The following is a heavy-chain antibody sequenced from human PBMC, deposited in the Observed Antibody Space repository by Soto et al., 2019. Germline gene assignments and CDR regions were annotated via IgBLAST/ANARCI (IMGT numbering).Heavy chain of an antibody. D-gene: IGHD3-22*01. Sequence: PGGSLRLSCEASGLTFSSYGMHWVRQAPGKGLEWVAIIWNDGSNEYYADSVKGRFTISRDNSKNTLYLQVSNLRAEDTAVYFCARDQTDSGGYSDSWGQGTLVTVSS. V-gene: IGHV3-33*01. CDR3: ARDQTDSGGYSDS. J-gene: IGHJ4*02. CDR2: IWNDGSNE. CDR1: GLTFSSYG.